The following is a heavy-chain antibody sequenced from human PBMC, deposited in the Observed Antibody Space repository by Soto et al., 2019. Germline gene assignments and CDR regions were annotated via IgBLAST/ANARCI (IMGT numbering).Heavy chain of an antibody. D-gene: IGHD6-6*01. Sequence: ASVKVSCKASGYTFTSYDINWVRQATGQGLEWMGWMNPNSGNTGYAQKFQGRVTMTRNTSISTAYMELSSLRSEDTAVYYCARHSHKTQQSIAALYYYYYGMDVWGQATTVTVAS. J-gene: IGHJ6*02. CDR3: ARHSHKTQQSIAALYYYYYGMDV. V-gene: IGHV1-8*01. CDR2: MNPNSGNT. CDR1: GYTFTSYD.